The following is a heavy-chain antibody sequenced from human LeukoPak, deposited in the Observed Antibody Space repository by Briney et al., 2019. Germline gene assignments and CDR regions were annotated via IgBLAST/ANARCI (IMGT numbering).Heavy chain of an antibody. CDR3: ARLPAQNWFDP. J-gene: IGHJ5*02. CDR1: GGSISNYY. D-gene: IGHD2-2*01. Sequence: PSETLSLTCTVSGGSISNYYWSWIRQPPGKGLEWIGYIYYSGSTNYNPSLKSRVTMSVDTSKNQFSLKLSSVTAADTAVYYCARLPAQNWFDPWGQGTLVTVSS. V-gene: IGHV4-59*08. CDR2: IYYSGST.